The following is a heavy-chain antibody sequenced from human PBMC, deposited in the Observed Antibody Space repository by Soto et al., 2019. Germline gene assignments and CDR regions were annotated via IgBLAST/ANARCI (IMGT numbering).Heavy chain of an antibody. V-gene: IGHV4-59*01. CDR2: IYYSGST. CDR3: ARDPNDIFGSYFDY. CDR1: GGSISSYY. J-gene: IGHJ4*02. Sequence: SETLSLTCTVSGGSISSYYWSWIRQPPGKGLEWIGYIYYSGSTNYNPSLKSRVTISVDTSKNQFSLKLSSVTAADTAVYYCARDPNDIFGSYFDYWGQGTLVTVSS. D-gene: IGHD3-9*01.